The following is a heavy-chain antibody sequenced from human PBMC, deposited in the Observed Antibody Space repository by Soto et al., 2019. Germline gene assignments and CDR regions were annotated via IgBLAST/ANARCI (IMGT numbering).Heavy chain of an antibody. CDR2: INCDGSST. V-gene: IGHV3-74*01. CDR3: AHDTGRRFDP. Sequence: SLGLSCTASEFTISGYWMHWVRQGPGKGLVCVSRINCDGSSTSYAASVKGRFTISRDNAKNTLYLQMNSRRAEDTAVYYGAHDTGRRFDPWGHGTLVTVSS. D-gene: IGHD1-1*01. J-gene: IGHJ5*02. CDR1: EFTISGYW.